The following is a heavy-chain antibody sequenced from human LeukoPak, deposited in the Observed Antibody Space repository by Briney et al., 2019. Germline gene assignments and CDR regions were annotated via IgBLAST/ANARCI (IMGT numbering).Heavy chain of an antibody. Sequence: GGSLRLSCAASGVTFDDYAMHWVRQAPGKGLEWGSTISWNSGSIGYADSGKCRFTIPRDNANNSLYLQMNSLRTEDNALYYCATDIRYKLRTYGMDVWGQGTTVTVSS. D-gene: IGHD2-2*01. CDR1: GVTFDDYA. CDR3: ATDIRYKLRTYGMDV. J-gene: IGHJ6*02. V-gene: IGHV3-9*01. CDR2: ISWNSGSI.